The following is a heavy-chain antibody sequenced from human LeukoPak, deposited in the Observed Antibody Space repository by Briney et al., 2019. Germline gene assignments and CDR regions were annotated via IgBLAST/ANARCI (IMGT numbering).Heavy chain of an antibody. CDR1: GFTFSSYW. V-gene: IGHV3-7*03. D-gene: IGHD4-11*01. CDR3: AKKDPTVTTFDY. J-gene: IGHJ4*02. CDR2: IKQDGSEK. Sequence: PGGSLRLSCAASGFTFSSYWMSWVRQAPGKGLEWVANIKQDGSEKYYVDSVKGRFTISRDNAKNSLYLQMNSLRAEGTAVYYCAKKDPTVTTFDYWGQGTLVTVSS.